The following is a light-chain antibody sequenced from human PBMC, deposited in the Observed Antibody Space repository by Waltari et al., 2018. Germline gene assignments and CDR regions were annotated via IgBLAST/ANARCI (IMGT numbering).Light chain of an antibody. CDR2: AAS. CDR1: QGISTY. CDR3: QQLNGYKA. J-gene: IGKJ5*01. V-gene: IGKV1-9*01. Sequence: DIQLTQSPSFLSASVGDRVTITCRASQGISTYLAWYQQKPGKAPKLLIYAASTLQSGVPSMFSGSGSGTEFTLTISSLQPEDFATYYCQQLNGYKAFGQGTRLEIK.